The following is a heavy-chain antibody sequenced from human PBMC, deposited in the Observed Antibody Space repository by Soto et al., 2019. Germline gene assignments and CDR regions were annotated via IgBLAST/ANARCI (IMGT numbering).Heavy chain of an antibody. CDR3: AASCVGCGGFNYYGMDV. V-gene: IGHV4-31*03. Sequence: QVQLQESGPGLVKPSQTLSLTCTVSGGSISSGGYYWNWIRQHPGKGLEWIGYIYYSGTTYYNPSLKGRVTISVDTSKTQFSLKLSSVTAADTAVYYCAASCVGCGGFNYYGMDVWGQGTTVTVSS. J-gene: IGHJ6*02. CDR2: IYYSGTT. D-gene: IGHD2-21*01. CDR1: GGSISSGGYY.